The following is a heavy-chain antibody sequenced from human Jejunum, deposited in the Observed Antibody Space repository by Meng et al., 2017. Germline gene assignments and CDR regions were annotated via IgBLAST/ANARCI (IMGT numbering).Heavy chain of an antibody. CDR3: AKVHGRSWNDAFDV. D-gene: IGHD3-10*01. Sequence: EVQLLESGGGLVQPGGSLRLSCAASGFSFSIYAMSWVRQAPGKGLEWVSSFSGIGASIHYADSVKGRFTISRDNSKSTLYLQMDSLRGEDTAIYYCAKVHGRSWNDAFDVWGQGAMVTVSS. CDR2: FSGIGASI. V-gene: IGHV3-23*01. CDR1: GFSFSIYA. J-gene: IGHJ3*01.